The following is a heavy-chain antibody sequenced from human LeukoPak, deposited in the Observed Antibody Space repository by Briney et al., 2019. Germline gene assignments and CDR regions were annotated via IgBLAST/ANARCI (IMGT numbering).Heavy chain of an antibody. CDR1: GFTFSSYA. V-gene: IGHV3-30*04. D-gene: IGHD3-16*02. Sequence: GGSLRLSCAASGFTFSSYAMHWVRQAPGKGLEWVAVISYDGSNKYYADSVKGRFTISRDNSKNTLYLQMNSLRAEDTAVYYCARSGYTFGGVIVNPLGYWGQGTLVTVSS. CDR2: ISYDGSNK. CDR3: ARSGYTFGGVIVNPLGY. J-gene: IGHJ4*02.